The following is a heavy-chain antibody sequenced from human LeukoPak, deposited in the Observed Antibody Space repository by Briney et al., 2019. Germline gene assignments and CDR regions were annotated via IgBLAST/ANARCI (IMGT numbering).Heavy chain of an antibody. CDR2: IYYSGST. J-gene: IGHJ4*02. V-gene: IGHV4-39*01. CDR1: GGSISSSSYY. D-gene: IGHD5-24*01. Sequence: MTSETLSLTCTVSGGSISSSSYYWGWIRQPPVKGLEWIGSIYYSGSTYYNPSLKSRVTISVDTSKNQFSLKLSSVTAADTAVYYCARRRDGYRYFDYWGQGTLVTVSS. CDR3: ARRRDGYRYFDY.